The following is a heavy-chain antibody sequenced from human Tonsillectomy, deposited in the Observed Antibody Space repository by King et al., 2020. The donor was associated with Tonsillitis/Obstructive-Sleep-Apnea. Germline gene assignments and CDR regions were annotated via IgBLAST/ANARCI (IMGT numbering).Heavy chain of an antibody. J-gene: IGHJ4*02. CDR3: ASFDRWGHYFDY. CDR1: GGSISSYY. CDR2: IYYSGST. D-gene: IGHD7-27*01. V-gene: IGHV4-59*08. Sequence: QLQESGPGLVKPSETLSLTCTVSGGSISSYYWSWIRQPPGKGLEYIGYIYYSGSTNYNPSLKSRVTISVDTSKNQFSLKLSSVTAADTAVYYFASFDRWGHYFDYWGPGILVTVSS.